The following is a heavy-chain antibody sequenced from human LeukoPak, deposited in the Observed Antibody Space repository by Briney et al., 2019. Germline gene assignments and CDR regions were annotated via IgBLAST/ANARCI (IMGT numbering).Heavy chain of an antibody. D-gene: IGHD6-19*01. CDR2: IWYDGSNK. V-gene: IGHV3-33*06. CDR1: GFTFSSYG. J-gene: IGHJ4*02. CDR3: AKGLDSSGWYSDY. Sequence: PGGSLRLSCAASGFTFSSYGMHWVRQAPGKGLEWVAVIWYDGSNKYYADSVKGRFTISRDNSKNTLYLQTNSLRAEDTAVYYCAKGLDSSGWYSDYWGQGTLVTVSS.